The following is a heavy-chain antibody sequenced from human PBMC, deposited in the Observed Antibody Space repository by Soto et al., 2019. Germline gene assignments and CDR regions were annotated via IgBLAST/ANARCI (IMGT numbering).Heavy chain of an antibody. J-gene: IGHJ4*02. V-gene: IGHV1-18*01. CDR1: GYTFTSYG. CDR2: SSAHNGNT. CDR3: ARGRYGDY. D-gene: IGHD1-1*01. Sequence: QVHLVQSGAEVKKPGASVKVSCKASGYTFTSYGITWVRQAPGQGLEGMGWSSAHNGNTDYAQKLQGRVIVTRDTSTSTAYMELRSLISDDTAVYYCARGRYGDYWGQGALVTVSS.